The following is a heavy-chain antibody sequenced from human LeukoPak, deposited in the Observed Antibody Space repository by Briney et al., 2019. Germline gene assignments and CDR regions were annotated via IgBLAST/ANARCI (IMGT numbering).Heavy chain of an antibody. D-gene: IGHD6-19*01. CDR3: ARVGKNGWDFDH. J-gene: IGHJ4*02. CDR1: GFTFSYYW. V-gene: IGHV3-7*01. Sequence: GGSLRLSCAASGFTFSYYWMTWVRQAPGKGLEWVANINEGGNVKFYVDSVKGRFTISRDNTKISLYLQMYSLRAEDTAVYYCARVGKNGWDFDHWGQGTLVTVSS. CDR2: INEGGNVK.